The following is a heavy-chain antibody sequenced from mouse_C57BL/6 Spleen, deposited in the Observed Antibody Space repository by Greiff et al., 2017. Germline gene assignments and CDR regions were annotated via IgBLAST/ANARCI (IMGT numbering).Heavy chain of an antibody. D-gene: IGHD2-4*01. CDR3: AKAMITRVYDDAMDF. J-gene: IGHJ4*01. CDR1: GYAFSSYW. Sequence: VQLQQSGAELVKPGASVKISCKASGYAFSSYWMNWVKQRPGKGLEWIGQIYPGDGDTNYNGKFKGKATLTADKSSSTAYMQLSSLTSEDSAVYYCAKAMITRVYDDAMDFWGQGTSVTVSS. CDR2: IYPGDGDT. V-gene: IGHV1-80*01.